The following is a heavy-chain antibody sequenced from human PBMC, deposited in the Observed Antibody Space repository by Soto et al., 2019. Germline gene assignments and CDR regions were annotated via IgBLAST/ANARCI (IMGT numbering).Heavy chain of an antibody. CDR1: GYSFSDYY. CDR2: INPKSGDT. J-gene: IGHJ4*02. Sequence: ASVKVSCKAPGYSFSDYYMHWVRQAPGQGLQWMGWINPKSGDTKCAQSFQGGVTMTRDTSINTAYMELNRLTSDDTAVYYCTRGRTTGPVAVSETILGGYWGQGTLVTVSS. CDR3: TRGRTTGPVAVSETILGGY. D-gene: IGHD6-19*01. V-gene: IGHV1-2*02.